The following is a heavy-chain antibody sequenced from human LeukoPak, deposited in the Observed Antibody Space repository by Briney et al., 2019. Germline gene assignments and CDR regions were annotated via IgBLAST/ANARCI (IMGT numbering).Heavy chain of an antibody. Sequence: SETLSLTCTVSGDSISSSYWSWIRQPPGKGLEWIGHIYYSGSTNYNPSLKGRVTISVDTSKNQFSLKPSSVTAADTAVYFCARSAAGLSYGMDVWGQGTTVTVSS. CDR3: ARSAAGLSYGMDV. J-gene: IGHJ6*02. CDR1: GDSISSSY. D-gene: IGHD6-13*01. V-gene: IGHV4-59*08. CDR2: IYYSGST.